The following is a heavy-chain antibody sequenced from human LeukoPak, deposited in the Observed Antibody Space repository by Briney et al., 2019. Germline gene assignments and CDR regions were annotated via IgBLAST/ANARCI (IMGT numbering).Heavy chain of an antibody. D-gene: IGHD3-9*01. V-gene: IGHV4-59*01. J-gene: IGHJ3*02. CDR1: GGSISSYY. CDR2: LSKSGNT. Sequence: SETLSLTCTVSGGSISSYYWSWIRLPPGKGLEWIGYLSKSGNTNYSPSLKSRVTILGDTSKNQFFLKLSSVTAADTAVYYCARARYVNSFYAFDIWGQGTLVTVSS. CDR3: ARARYVNSFYAFDI.